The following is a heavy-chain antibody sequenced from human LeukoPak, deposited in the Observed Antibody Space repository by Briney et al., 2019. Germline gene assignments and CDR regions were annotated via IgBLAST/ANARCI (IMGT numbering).Heavy chain of an antibody. V-gene: IGHV4-31*03. CDR3: ARGYGTLFDY. CDR2: IYNSGST. D-gene: IGHD1-14*01. CDR1: GGSISSGGYH. J-gene: IGHJ4*02. Sequence: SETLSLTCTVSGGSISSGGYHWSWIRQHPGKGLEWIGYIYNSGSTYYNPSLKSRVTISVDTSKNQFSLKLSSVTAADTAVYYCARGYGTLFDYWGQGTLVTVSS.